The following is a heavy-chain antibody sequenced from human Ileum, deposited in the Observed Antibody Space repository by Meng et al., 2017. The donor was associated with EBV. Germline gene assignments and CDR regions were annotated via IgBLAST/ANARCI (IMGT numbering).Heavy chain of an antibody. D-gene: IGHD1-26*01. V-gene: IGHV4-59*01. J-gene: IGHJ4*02. CDR1: GVSISGNY. Sequence: QVQLQESGPGLVKLSGTLSLTCDVSGVSISGNYWSWIRQSPVKGLEWIGFFYEGTTNYNPSLKSRVTIAAGPANNQISLRLSSVTSADTAVYYCAKGGQWDPLDSWGRGILVTVSS. CDR2: FYEGTT. CDR3: AKGGQWDPLDS.